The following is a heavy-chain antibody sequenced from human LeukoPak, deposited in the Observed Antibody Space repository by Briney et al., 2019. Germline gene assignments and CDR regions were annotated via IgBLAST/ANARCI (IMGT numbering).Heavy chain of an antibody. CDR3: ARVYYGGYKYFDF. J-gene: IGHJ4*02. V-gene: IGHV4-59*01. CDR2: IDDSGTT. Sequence: SETLSLTCTVSRDSISSYYWTWIRQPPGEGLEWIGYIDDSGTTNDNPSLKSRVTISVDTSKNQFSLKLSSVTAADTAVYYCARVYYGGYKYFDFWGQGTLVTVSS. D-gene: IGHD2-21*01. CDR1: RDSISSYY.